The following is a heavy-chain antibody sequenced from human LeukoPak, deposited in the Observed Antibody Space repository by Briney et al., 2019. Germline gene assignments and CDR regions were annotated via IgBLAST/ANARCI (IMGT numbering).Heavy chain of an antibody. CDR3: TREIDSGSYYVDY. J-gene: IGHJ4*02. Sequence: GGSLRLPCTASGFTFGDYAMSWVRQAPGKGLEWVGFIRNKAYGGTTQYAASVKGRFTISRDESKSIAYLQMNSLKTEDSAVYYCTREIDSGSYYVDYWGQGTLVTVSS. V-gene: IGHV3-49*04. D-gene: IGHD1-26*01. CDR1: GFTFGDYA. CDR2: IRNKAYGGTT.